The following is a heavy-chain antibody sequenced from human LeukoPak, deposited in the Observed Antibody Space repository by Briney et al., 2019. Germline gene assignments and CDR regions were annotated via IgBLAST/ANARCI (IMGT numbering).Heavy chain of an antibody. CDR1: GFTFSDYH. CDR2: ISSSSSYT. V-gene: IGHV3-11*05. Sequence: GGSLRLSCAASGFTFSDYHMSWIRQAPGKGLEWVSYISSSSSYTNYADSVKGRFTISRDNAKNSLYLQMNSLRAEDTAVYYCARVMSGSYRSFDYWGQGTLVTVSS. J-gene: IGHJ4*02. CDR3: ARVMSGSYRSFDY. D-gene: IGHD1-26*01.